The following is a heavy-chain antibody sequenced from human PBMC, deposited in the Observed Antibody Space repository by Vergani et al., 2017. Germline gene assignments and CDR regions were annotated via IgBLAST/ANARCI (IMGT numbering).Heavy chain of an antibody. Sequence: QVTLKESGPVLVKPSETLTLTCTVSGFSLSNARMGVSWIRQPPGKALEWLAHIFSNDEKSYSTSLKSRLTITKDTSKSPVGITIANMDPVDTAQYYCARIRYFDWLFPPHDAFDIWGQGTMVTVSS. CDR2: IFSNDEK. J-gene: IGHJ3*02. V-gene: IGHV2-26*01. D-gene: IGHD3-9*01. CDR1: GFSLSNARMG. CDR3: ARIRYFDWLFPPHDAFDI.